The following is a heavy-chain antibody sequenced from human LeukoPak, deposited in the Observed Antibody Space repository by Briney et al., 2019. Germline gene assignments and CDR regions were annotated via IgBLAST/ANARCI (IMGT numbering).Heavy chain of an antibody. CDR2: ISDSGGST. CDR1: GFTLSSYA. CDR3: AKDRDSGSGYYTLGLFDA. D-gene: IGHD3-10*01. Sequence: GGSLRLSCAASGFTLSSYAMSWVCQTPGKGLEWVSGISDSGGSTVYADSIKGRFIISRDNSKNMLYLQMNSLRAEDTAVYYCAKDRDSGSGYYTLGLFDAWGQGTLVTVSS. J-gene: IGHJ5*02. V-gene: IGHV3-23*01.